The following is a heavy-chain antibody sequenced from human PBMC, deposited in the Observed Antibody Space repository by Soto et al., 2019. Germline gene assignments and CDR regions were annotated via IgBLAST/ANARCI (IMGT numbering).Heavy chain of an antibody. D-gene: IGHD2-2*01. J-gene: IGHJ5*02. V-gene: IGHV1-2*04. CDR1: GYTFTGYY. CDR3: ARGSIVVVPAAQQGFDP. CDR2: INPNSGGT. Sequence: SVKVSCKASGYTFTGYYMHWVRQAPGQGLEWMGWINPNSGGTNYAQKFQGWVTMTRDTSISTAYMELSRLRSDDTAVYYCARGSIVVVPAAQQGFDPWGQGTLVTVSS.